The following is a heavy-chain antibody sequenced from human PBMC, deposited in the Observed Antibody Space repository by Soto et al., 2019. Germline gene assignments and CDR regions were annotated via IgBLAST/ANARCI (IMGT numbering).Heavy chain of an antibody. CDR2: INAGNGNT. V-gene: IGHV1-3*01. CDR1: GYTLTSYA. Sequence: ASVKVSCKASGYTLTSYAMHWVRQAPGQRLEWMGWINAGNGNTKYSQKFQGRVTITRDTSASTAYMELSSLRSEDTAVYYCARAPTRITIFGVVKYYYYGMDVWGQGTTVTVSS. CDR3: ARAPTRITIFGVVKYYYYGMDV. J-gene: IGHJ6*02. D-gene: IGHD3-3*01.